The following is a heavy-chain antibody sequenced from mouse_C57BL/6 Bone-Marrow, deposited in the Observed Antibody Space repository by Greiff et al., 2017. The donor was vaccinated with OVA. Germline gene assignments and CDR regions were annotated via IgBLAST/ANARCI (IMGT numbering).Heavy chain of an antibody. J-gene: IGHJ3*01. CDR3: ARHLRNYCSSWFAY. CDR2: ISSGGSYT. CDR1: GFTFSSYG. Sequence: EVQLQESGGDLVKPGGSLKLSCAASGFTFSSYGLSWVRQTPDKRLEWVATISSGGSYTYYPDSVKGRFTIDRDNAKNTLYLQMSSLKSEDTAMYYCARHLRNYCSSWFAYWGQGTLVTVSA. V-gene: IGHV5-6*01. D-gene: IGHD1-1*01.